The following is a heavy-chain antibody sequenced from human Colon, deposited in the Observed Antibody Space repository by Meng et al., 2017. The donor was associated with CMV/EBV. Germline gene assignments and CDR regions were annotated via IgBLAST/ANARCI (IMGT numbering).Heavy chain of an antibody. CDR2: ISSSGSTI. CDR1: GFTFSSYE. CDR3: ARSNCSSTSCYLTFYYYGMDV. J-gene: IGHJ6*02. V-gene: IGHV3-48*03. Sequence: GGSLRLSCAASGFTFSSYEMNWVRQAPGKGLEWVSSISSSGSTIYYADSVKGRFTISRDNAKNSLYLQMNSLRAEDTAVYYCARSNCSSTSCYLTFYYYGMDVWGQGTTVTVSS. D-gene: IGHD2-2*01.